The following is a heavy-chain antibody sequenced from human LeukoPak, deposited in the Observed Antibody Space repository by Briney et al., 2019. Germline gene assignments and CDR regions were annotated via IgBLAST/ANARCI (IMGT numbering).Heavy chain of an antibody. CDR3: TINELRPSGFDY. V-gene: IGHV1-46*01. D-gene: IGHD1-26*01. CDR2: INPSGGST. CDR1: GYTFTSYY. J-gene: IGHJ4*02. Sequence: ASVKVSCKASGYTFTSYYMHWVRQAPGQGLEWMGIINPSGGSTSYAQKFQGRVTMTRDTSTSTVYMELSSLRSEDTAVYYCTINELRPSGFDYWGQGTLVTVSS.